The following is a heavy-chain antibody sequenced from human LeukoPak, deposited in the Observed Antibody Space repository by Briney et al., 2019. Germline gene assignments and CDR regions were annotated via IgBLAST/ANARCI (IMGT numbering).Heavy chain of an antibody. Sequence: GRSLRLSCAASGFTFSSYGMHWVRQAPGKGLEWVAVIWYDGSNKYYADSVKGRFTISRVNSKNTLYLQMNSLRAEDTAVYYCARDPGIVGATKEHYYYGMDVWGQGTTVTVSS. J-gene: IGHJ6*02. V-gene: IGHV3-33*01. CDR2: IWYDGSNK. CDR3: ARDPGIVGATKEHYYYGMDV. CDR1: GFTFSSYG. D-gene: IGHD1-26*01.